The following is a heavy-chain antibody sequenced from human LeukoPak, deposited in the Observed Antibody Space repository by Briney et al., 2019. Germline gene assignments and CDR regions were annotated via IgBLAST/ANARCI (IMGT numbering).Heavy chain of an antibody. CDR1: GGSISSYY. CDR3: ARGSSYSSSSWDYYYYYMDV. D-gene: IGHD6-6*01. Sequence: PSETLSLPCTVSGGSISSYYCSWIRQPPGKGLEWIVYIYYSGSTNYNPSLKSRVTISVDTSKNQFSLKLSSVTAADTAVYYCARGSSYSSSSWDYYYYYMDVWGKGTTVTVPS. V-gene: IGHV4-59*01. J-gene: IGHJ6*03. CDR2: IYYSGST.